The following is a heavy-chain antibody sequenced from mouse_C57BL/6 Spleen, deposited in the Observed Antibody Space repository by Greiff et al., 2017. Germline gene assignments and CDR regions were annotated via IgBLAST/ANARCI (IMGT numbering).Heavy chain of an antibody. CDR2: IYPSSGGT. V-gene: IGHV1-43*01. D-gene: IGHD1-1*01. CDR1: GYSFTGYY. CDR3: ARGNYCSSYVAY. J-gene: IGHJ3*01. Sequence: EVQLQESGSELVKPGASVKISCKASGYSFTGYYIPWVKQSSAKSLEWIGEIYPSSGGTSYNQKFKGKATVTVDTSSSTSYMQLKSLTSEDSAVYYCARGNYCSSYVAYGGQGTLVTVSA.